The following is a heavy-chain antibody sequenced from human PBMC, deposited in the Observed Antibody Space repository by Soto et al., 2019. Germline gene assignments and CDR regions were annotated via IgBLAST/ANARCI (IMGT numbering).Heavy chain of an antibody. CDR3: ARGEIVVVPAAISYYYGMDV. Sequence: LRLSCAASGFTFSSYSMNWVRQAPGKGLEWASSISSSSSYIYYADSVKGRFTISRDNAKNSLYLQMNSLRAEDTAVYYCARGEIVVVPAAISYYYGMDVWGQGTTVTVSS. CDR2: ISSSSSYI. J-gene: IGHJ6*02. D-gene: IGHD2-2*02. V-gene: IGHV3-21*01. CDR1: GFTFSSYS.